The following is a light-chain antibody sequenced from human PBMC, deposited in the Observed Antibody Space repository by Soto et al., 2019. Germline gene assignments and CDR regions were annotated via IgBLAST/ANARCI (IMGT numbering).Light chain of an antibody. V-gene: IGLV1-44*01. CDR1: SSNIGRNT. CDR2: SNN. Sequence: QSVLTQAPSASETPGQRVTISCSGGSSNIGRNTVNWYQQLPGTAPKLLIYSNNRRPSGVPDRFSGSKSGTSASLAISGLQSEDEADYYCAAWDDSLTDYVFGTGTNSPS. CDR3: AAWDDSLTDYV. J-gene: IGLJ1*01.